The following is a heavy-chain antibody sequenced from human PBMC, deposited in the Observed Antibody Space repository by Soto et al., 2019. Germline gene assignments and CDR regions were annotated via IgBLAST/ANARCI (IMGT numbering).Heavy chain of an antibody. Sequence: ASVKVSCKASGYTFTGYYMHWVRQAPGQGLEWMGWINPNSGGTNYAQKFQGWVTMTRDTSISTAYMELSRLRSDDTAVYYCARDYSLGVGIDYWGQGTLVTVSS. CDR3: ARDYSLGVGIDY. CDR1: GYTFTGYY. J-gene: IGHJ4*02. V-gene: IGHV1-2*04. D-gene: IGHD4-4*01. CDR2: INPNSGGT.